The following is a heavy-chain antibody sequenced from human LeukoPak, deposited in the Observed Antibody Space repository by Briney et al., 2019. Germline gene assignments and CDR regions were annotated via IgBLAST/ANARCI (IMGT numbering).Heavy chain of an antibody. CDR2: ISDDGNNK. Sequence: GRSLGLSCAASGFTFSSYAMHWVRQAPGKELEWVAAISDDGNNKHYADSVKGRFTIFRDNSKNTLYLHMNSLRNEDTAVYYCASVDDLDAFAMWGQGTMVTVSS. J-gene: IGHJ3*02. CDR1: GFTFSSYA. CDR3: ASVDDLDAFAM. D-gene: IGHD5-12*01. V-gene: IGHV3-30*04.